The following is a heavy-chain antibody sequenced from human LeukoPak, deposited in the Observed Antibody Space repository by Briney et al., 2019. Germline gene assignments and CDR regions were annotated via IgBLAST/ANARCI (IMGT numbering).Heavy chain of an antibody. V-gene: IGHV3-23*01. J-gene: IGHJ4*02. CDR2: IGYNGEFI. D-gene: IGHD1-26*01. CDR3: AKRERYSDARATDFDY. CDR1: GFTFSTYA. Sequence: GGSLRLSCAASGFTFSTYAMTWVRQAPGKGLEWVSSIGYNGEFIWYADSVKGRFTISRDNSKNTVYLQMHGLRVEDMAVYYCAKRERYSDARATDFDYWGQGTLVTVSS.